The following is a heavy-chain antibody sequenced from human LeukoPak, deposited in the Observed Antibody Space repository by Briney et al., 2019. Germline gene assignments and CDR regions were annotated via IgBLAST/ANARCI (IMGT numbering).Heavy chain of an antibody. CDR3: ARQVYGDYIPRYFDY. V-gene: IGHV4-61*08. J-gene: IGHJ4*02. CDR2: IYYSGST. CDR1: GGSISSGDYY. D-gene: IGHD4-17*01. Sequence: SETLSLTCTVSGGSISSGDYYWSWIRQPPGKGLEWIGYIYYSGSTNYNPSLKSRVTISVDTSKNQFSLKLSSVTAADTAVYYCARQVYGDYIPRYFDYWGQGTLVTVSS.